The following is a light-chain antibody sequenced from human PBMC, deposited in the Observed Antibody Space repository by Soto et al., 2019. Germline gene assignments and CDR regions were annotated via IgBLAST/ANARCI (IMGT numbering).Light chain of an antibody. CDR1: QSVDRN. CDR2: GAS. Sequence: EIVMTQPPGTLSVSTEEGATLSCRASQSVDRNLAWYQQKPGQAPRLLIYGASTRPTGIPDRFSGSGAGTEFSLTVSSLESEDFAVYYCQQYDSWPFTFGGGTKVEIK. CDR3: QQYDSWPFT. V-gene: IGKV3D-15*01. J-gene: IGKJ4*01.